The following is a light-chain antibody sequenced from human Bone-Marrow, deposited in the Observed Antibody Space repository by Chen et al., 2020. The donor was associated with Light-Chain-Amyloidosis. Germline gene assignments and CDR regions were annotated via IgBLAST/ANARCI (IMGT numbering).Light chain of an antibody. CDR1: QGISSW. CDR2: GAS. J-gene: IGKJ4*01. V-gene: IGKV1D-12*01. CDR3: QQASSFPLT. Sequence: DIQLTQSPSSVSASVGDRVTITCRASQGISSWLVWYQQKPGEAPKLLIFGASSLQGGAPSRFSGSGSGTDFTLTISSLQPEDFATYYCQQASSFPLTFVGGTKVDIK.